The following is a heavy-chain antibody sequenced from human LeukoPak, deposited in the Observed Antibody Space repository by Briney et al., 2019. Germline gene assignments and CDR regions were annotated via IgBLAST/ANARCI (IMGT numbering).Heavy chain of an antibody. Sequence: GGSLRLSCAASGFTFSSYAMSWVRQAPVKGLEWVSAISGSGGSTYYADSVKGRFTISRDNSKNTLYLQMNSLRAEDTAVYYCAKGNAPFTTTPFDYWGQGTLVTVSS. D-gene: IGHD1-1*01. CDR1: GFTFSSYA. V-gene: IGHV3-23*01. CDR3: AKGNAPFTTTPFDY. CDR2: ISGSGGST. J-gene: IGHJ4*02.